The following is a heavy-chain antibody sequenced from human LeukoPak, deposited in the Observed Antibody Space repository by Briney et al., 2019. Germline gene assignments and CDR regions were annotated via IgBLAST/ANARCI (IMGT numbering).Heavy chain of an antibody. CDR3: AKDPTHYRVWDDYDSTVLSY. J-gene: IGHJ4*02. D-gene: IGHD3-22*01. CDR1: GFTFSSYA. Sequence: GGSLRLSCAASGFTFSSYAMSWVRQAPGKGLEWVANIKKDGSEKYYVDSVKGRFTISRDNAKTSLYLQMNSLRAEDTAVYYCAKDPTHYRVWDDYDSTVLSYWGQGTLVTVSS. V-gene: IGHV3-7*01. CDR2: IKKDGSEK.